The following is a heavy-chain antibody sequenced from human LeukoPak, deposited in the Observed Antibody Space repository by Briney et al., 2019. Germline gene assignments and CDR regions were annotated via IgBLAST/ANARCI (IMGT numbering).Heavy chain of an antibody. V-gene: IGHV4-34*01. D-gene: IGHD5-18*01. CDR1: GGSFSGYY. CDR3: ASTLYSYGYADYNY. Sequence: SETLSLTCAVYGGSFSGYYWNWIRQPPGKGLEWIGEINHSGSTNYNPSLKSRVTISVDTSKNQFSLKLSSVTAADTAVYYCASTLYSYGYADYNYWGQGTLVTVSS. CDR2: INHSGST. J-gene: IGHJ4*02.